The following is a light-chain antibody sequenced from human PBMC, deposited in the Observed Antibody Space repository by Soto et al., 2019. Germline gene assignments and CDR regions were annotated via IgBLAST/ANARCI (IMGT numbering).Light chain of an antibody. J-gene: IGKJ5*01. CDR3: QVYGPSPPIT. CDR1: QSVSSSY. CDR2: GAS. Sequence: VWTQSPVTLSLSPGERATFSCRAIQSVSSSYIAWYQQKRGQAPRRLIYGASIRATGIPDRFSGSGSGTDFTLTISRLEPEDFAVYYCQVYGPSPPITFGQGTRLEIK. V-gene: IGKV3-20*01.